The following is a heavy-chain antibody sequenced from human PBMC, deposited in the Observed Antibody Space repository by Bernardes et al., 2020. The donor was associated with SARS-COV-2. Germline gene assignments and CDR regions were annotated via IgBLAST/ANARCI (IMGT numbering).Heavy chain of an antibody. Sequence: ASVKVSCKVSGYTLTVLSMHWVRQAPGKGLEWMGGFDPEDGETIYAQKFQGRVTMTEDTSTDTAYMELSSLSSEDTAVYYCATAPAYGDYGWFDPWGQGTLVTVSS. V-gene: IGHV1-24*01. J-gene: IGHJ5*02. CDR3: ATAPAYGDYGWFDP. CDR1: GYTLTVLS. CDR2: FDPEDGET. D-gene: IGHD4-17*01.